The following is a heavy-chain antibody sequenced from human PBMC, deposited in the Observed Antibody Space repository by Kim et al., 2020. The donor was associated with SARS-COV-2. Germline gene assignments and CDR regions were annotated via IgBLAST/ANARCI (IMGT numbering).Heavy chain of an antibody. CDR1: GFTFSSYD. Sequence: GGSLRLSCAASGFTFSSYDMHWVRQATGKGLEWVSAIGTAGDTYYPGSVKGRFTISRENAKNSLYLQINSLRAGDTAVYYCARVYYGSGFSYGMDVWGQGTTVTVSS. D-gene: IGHD3-10*01. V-gene: IGHV3-13*01. CDR2: IGTAGDT. J-gene: IGHJ6*02. CDR3: ARVYYGSGFSYGMDV.